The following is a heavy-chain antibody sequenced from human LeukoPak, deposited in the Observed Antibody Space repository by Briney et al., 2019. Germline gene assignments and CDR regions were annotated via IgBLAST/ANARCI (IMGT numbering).Heavy chain of an antibody. J-gene: IGHJ4*02. V-gene: IGHV1-69*06. CDR1: GGTFSSYA. CDR3: AGTRDGYNRFDY. CDR2: IIPIFGTA. Sequence: ASVTVSCKASGGTFSSYAISWVRQAPGQGLEWMGGIIPIFGTANYAQKFQGRVTITADKSTSTAYMELSSLRSEDTAVYYCAGTRDGYNRFDYWGQGTLVTVSS. D-gene: IGHD5-24*01.